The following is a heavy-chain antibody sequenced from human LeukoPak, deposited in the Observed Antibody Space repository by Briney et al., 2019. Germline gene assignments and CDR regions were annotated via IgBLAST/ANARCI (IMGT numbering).Heavy chain of an antibody. D-gene: IGHD5-18*01. CDR3: ARGYSYGHNITPIGY. CDR2: INHSGST. V-gene: IGHV4-34*01. CDR1: GGSFSGYY. J-gene: IGHJ4*02. Sequence: SETLSLTCAVYGGSFSGYYWSWIRQPPGKGLEWIGEINHSGSTNYNPSLKSRVTISVDTSKNQFSLKLSSVTAADTAVYYCARGYSYGHNITPIGYWGQGTLVTVSS.